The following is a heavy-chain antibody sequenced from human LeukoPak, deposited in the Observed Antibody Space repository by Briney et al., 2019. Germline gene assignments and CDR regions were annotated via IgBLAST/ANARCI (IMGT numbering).Heavy chain of an antibody. J-gene: IGHJ3*02. Sequence: PGGALRLSCAASGFTFSIYGMGWVRQAPGKGLEWVSSISDNGGNTYYADSAKGRFTISRDNSKNTVHLQMDNLRAEDTAMYFCARRLYIVRGAFDIWGQGTMVTVSS. V-gene: IGHV3-23*01. CDR1: GFTFSIYG. CDR3: ARRLYIVRGAFDI. CDR2: ISDNGGNT. D-gene: IGHD2/OR15-2a*01.